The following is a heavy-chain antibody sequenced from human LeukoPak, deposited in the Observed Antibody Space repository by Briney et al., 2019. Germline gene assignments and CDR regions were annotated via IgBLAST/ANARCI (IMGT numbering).Heavy chain of an antibody. CDR1: EFSVGSNY. Sequence: PGGSLRLSCAASEFSVGSNYMTWVRQAPGKGLEWVSAISGSGGSTYYADSVKGRFTISRDNSKNTLYLQMNSLRAEDTAVYYCAKEVLRNYYDSSGSQIDYWGQGTLVTVSS. D-gene: IGHD3-22*01. J-gene: IGHJ4*02. V-gene: IGHV3-23*01. CDR2: ISGSGGST. CDR3: AKEVLRNYYDSSGSQIDY.